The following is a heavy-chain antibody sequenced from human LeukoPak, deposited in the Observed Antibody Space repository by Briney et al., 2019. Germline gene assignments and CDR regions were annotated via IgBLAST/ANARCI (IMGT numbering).Heavy chain of an antibody. J-gene: IGHJ4*02. Sequence: GGSLRLSCAASGFTFSNYAMSWVRQAPGKGLEWVSYISSSGSTIFYADFVKGRFTISRDNAKNSLYLQMNSLRVEDTAVYYCARGYNSGWYFGYWGQGTLVTVSS. D-gene: IGHD6-19*01. CDR3: ARGYNSGWYFGY. CDR2: ISSSGSTI. CDR1: GFTFSNYA. V-gene: IGHV3-48*03.